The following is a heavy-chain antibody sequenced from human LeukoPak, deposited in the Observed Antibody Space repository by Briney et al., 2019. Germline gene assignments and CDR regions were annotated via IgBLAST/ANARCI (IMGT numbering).Heavy chain of an antibody. J-gene: IGHJ5*02. V-gene: IGHV3-30*02. CDR2: IRYDGSHK. CDR3: AKARGNYYDSSGYPNWFDP. CDR1: GFTFSSYG. D-gene: IGHD3-22*01. Sequence: GGSLSLSCAASGFTFSSYGMHWVRQAPGKGLEWVSFIRYDGSHKYYADSVKGRFTISRDNSKNTLYLQVSSLRAEDTAVYYCAKARGNYYDSSGYPNWFDPWGQGTLVTVSS.